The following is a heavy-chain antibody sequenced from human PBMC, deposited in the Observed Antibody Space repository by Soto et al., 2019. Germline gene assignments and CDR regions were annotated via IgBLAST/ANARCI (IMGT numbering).Heavy chain of an antibody. CDR1: GFTFDDYA. CDR2: ISWNSGSI. CDR3: AKGSRIAVAGTLDY. D-gene: IGHD6-19*01. V-gene: IGHV3-9*01. Sequence: PGGSLRLSCAASGFTFDDYAMHWVRQAPGKGLEWVSGISWNSGSIGYADSVKGRFTISRDNAKNSLYLQMNSLRAEDTALYSCAKGSRIAVAGTLDYWGQGTLVTVSS. J-gene: IGHJ4*02.